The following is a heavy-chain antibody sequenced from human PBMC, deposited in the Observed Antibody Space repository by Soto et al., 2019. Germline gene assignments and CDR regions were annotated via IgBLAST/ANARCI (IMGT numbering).Heavy chain of an antibody. V-gene: IGHV3-23*01. CDR2: ISGSGGTT. J-gene: IGHJ4*02. Sequence: PXGSLRLSCVASGFTFSRYAMSGVRQAPGKGLEWVSTISGSGGTTYYADSVKGRFTISRDNSKNTLYLQMNSLRAEDTAVYYCANFPPYDYGYDDDYWGQGTLVTVSS. D-gene: IGHD4-17*01. CDR1: GFTFSRYA. CDR3: ANFPPYDYGYDDDY.